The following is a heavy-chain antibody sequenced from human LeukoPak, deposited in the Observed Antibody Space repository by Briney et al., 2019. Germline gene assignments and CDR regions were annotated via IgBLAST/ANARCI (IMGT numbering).Heavy chain of an antibody. J-gene: IGHJ6*02. V-gene: IGHV1-8*01. CDR2: MNPNSGNT. CDR1: GYTLRSFD. Sequence: GASVKVSCKASGYTLRSFDVNWARQATGQGLEWMGWMNPNSGNTGYAQEFQGRVTMTRNTSINTAYMEVSGLTSEDTAVYYCARAPSPASYAMDVWGQGTTVTVSS. CDR3: ARAPSPASYAMDV.